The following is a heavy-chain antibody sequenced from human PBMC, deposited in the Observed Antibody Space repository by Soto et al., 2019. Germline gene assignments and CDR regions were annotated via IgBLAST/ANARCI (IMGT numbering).Heavy chain of an antibody. D-gene: IGHD6-6*01. Sequence: SETLSLTCAVYGGSFSGYYWSWIRQPPGKGLEWIGEINHSGSTNYNPSVKGRFTISRDNAKNMVYLQMNSLRAQDTAVYYCARDRPGPQHYFDYSGQGTLVTVSS. CDR3: ARDRPGPQHYFDY. CDR2: INHSGST. CDR1: GGSFSGYY. J-gene: IGHJ4*02. V-gene: IGHV4-34*01.